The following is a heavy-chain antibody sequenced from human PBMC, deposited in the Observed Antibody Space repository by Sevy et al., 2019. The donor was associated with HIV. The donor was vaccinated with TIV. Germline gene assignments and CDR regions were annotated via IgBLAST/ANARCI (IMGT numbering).Heavy chain of an antibody. V-gene: IGHV3-74*01. CDR3: ARGQGY. CDR2: INSDGRST. Sequence: GGSLRLSCAASGFTFSSYLMHWVRQAPGKGPVWVSRINSDGRSTSYADSVKGRFTISRDNARNTLYLEMNSLGYEGTAVYYCARGQGYWGQGTLVTVSS. CDR1: GFTFSSYL. J-gene: IGHJ4*02.